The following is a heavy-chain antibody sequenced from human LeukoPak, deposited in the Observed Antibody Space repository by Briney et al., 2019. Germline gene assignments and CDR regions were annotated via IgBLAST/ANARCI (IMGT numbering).Heavy chain of an antibody. CDR1: GYTFTGYD. J-gene: IGHJ4*02. CDR3: VRGGYHFDY. D-gene: IGHD2-15*01. CDR2: MNPSSGDT. Sequence: GASVKVSRKASGYTFTGYDINWVRQVTGQGHEWMGWMNPSSGDTGYAQKFQGRVTMTRDTSISTAYMELSSLRSEDTAVYYCVRGGYHFDYWGQGTLVTVSS. V-gene: IGHV1-8*01.